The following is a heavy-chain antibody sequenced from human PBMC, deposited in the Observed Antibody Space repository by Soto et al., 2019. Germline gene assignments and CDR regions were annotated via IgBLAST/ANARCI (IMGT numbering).Heavy chain of an antibody. V-gene: IGHV3-23*01. CDR1: GFTFSSYA. Sequence: GGSLRLSCAASGFTFSSYAMSWVRQAPGKGLEWVSAISGSGGSTYYADSVKGRFTISRDNSKNTLYLQMNSLRAEDTAVYYCAKDLRDCSSTSCYMPGSYYFDYWGQGTLVTVSS. CDR2: ISGSGGST. J-gene: IGHJ4*02. CDR3: AKDLRDCSSTSCYMPGSYYFDY. D-gene: IGHD2-2*02.